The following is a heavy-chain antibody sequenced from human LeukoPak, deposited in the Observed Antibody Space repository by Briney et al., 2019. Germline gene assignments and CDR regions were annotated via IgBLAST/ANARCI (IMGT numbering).Heavy chain of an antibody. CDR3: ARHVAYDFWSGYGDY. V-gene: IGHV5-51*01. CDR1: GYSFTSYW. J-gene: IGHJ4*02. CDR2: IYPGDSDT. D-gene: IGHD3-3*01. Sequence: GESLKISCKGSGYSFTSYWIGWVRQMPGKGLEWMGIIYPGDSDTIYSPSFQGQVTISADKSISTAYLQWSSLKASDTAMYYCARHVAYDFWSGYGDYWGQGTLVTVSS.